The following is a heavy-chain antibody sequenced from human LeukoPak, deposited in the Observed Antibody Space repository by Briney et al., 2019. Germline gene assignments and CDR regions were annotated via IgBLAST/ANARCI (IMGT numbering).Heavy chain of an antibody. CDR2: INHSGST. V-gene: IGHV4-34*01. D-gene: IGHD3-10*01. J-gene: IGHJ6*02. CDR1: GGSFSGYY. CDR3: ARFQVRGHYYYGMDV. Sequence: PSETLSLTCAVYGGSFSGYYWSWIRQPPGKGLEWIGEINHSGSTNYNPSLKSRVTTSVDTSKNQFSLKLSSVTAADTAVYYCARFQVRGHYYYGMDVWGQGTTVTVSS.